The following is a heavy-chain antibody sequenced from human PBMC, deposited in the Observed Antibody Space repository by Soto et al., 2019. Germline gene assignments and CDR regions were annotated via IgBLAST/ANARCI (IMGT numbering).Heavy chain of an antibody. Sequence: EVQLLESGGGLVQPGGSLRLSCAASGFAFSSYAMSWVRQAPGKGLEWVSSISGGTSGTYYADAVKGRFTISRDNSNNTLYLQMTSLRAEDTAVYYCAKDWGFIDPFDYWGQGDLVSVSS. CDR1: GFAFSSYA. V-gene: IGHV3-23*01. CDR3: AKDWGFIDPFDY. CDR2: ISGGTSGT. D-gene: IGHD3-16*02. J-gene: IGHJ4*02.